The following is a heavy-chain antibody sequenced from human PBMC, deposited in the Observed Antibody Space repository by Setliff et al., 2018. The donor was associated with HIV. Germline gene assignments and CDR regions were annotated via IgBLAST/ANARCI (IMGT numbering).Heavy chain of an antibody. CDR2: MNPYSGDT. CDR1: GYTFASYE. Sequence: ASVKVSCKAFGYTFASYETYWFRQSPGQGLEWMGWMNPYSGDTGSAQKFQGRVSLTSNTAISTAYMELSSLRSDDTAVYYCASSWSRVPYYGMDVWGQGTTVTVSS. V-gene: IGHV1-8*01. D-gene: IGHD6-13*01. CDR3: ASSWSRVPYYGMDV. J-gene: IGHJ6*02.